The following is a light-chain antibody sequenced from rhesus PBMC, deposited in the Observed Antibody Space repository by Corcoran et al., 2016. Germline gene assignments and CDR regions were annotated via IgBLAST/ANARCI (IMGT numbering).Light chain of an antibody. CDR2: EGS. CDR1: QAIFND. J-gene: IGKJ2*01. V-gene: IGKV1-25*01. CDR3: QHYYSPPYS. Sequence: DIQMTQSPSSLSASVGDRVTITCRASQAIFNDLAWYQQKPGQTPQLLIYEGSTLQNGIPSRFSGSGSWTDFTLAISSLQSEDLATYYCQHYYSPPYSFGQGTKVEI.